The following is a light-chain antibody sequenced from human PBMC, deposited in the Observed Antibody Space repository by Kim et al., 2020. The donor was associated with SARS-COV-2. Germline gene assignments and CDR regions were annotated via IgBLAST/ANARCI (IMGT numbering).Light chain of an antibody. J-gene: IGKJ4*01. V-gene: IGKV3-15*01. CDR3: HQYNNWPLT. Sequence: SPWERSTLSCRARQSVSSNLAWYQQKPGQAPRLLIYDASTRATGIPARFSGSGSGTQFTLTISSLQSEDFAVYYCHQYNNWPLTFGGGTKVEIK. CDR2: DAS. CDR1: QSVSSN.